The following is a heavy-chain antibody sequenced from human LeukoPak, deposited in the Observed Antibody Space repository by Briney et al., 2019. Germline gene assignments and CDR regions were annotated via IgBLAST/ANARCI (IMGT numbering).Heavy chain of an antibody. V-gene: IGHV3-20*04. Sequence: PGGSLRLSCAASGFTFGDYGMTWVRQVPGKGPEWVSGIDWNGGRTGYADSVKGRFTISRDNAKNSLYLQMNSLRAEDTALYYCATGLSGLSDTFGIWGQGTMVSVSS. D-gene: IGHD3-3*01. CDR3: ATGLSGLSDTFGI. J-gene: IGHJ3*02. CDR2: IDWNGGRT. CDR1: GFTFGDYG.